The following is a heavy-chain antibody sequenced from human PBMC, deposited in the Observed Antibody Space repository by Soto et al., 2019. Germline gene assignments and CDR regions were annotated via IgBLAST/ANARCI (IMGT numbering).Heavy chain of an antibody. D-gene: IGHD2-21*01. Sequence: ASVKVSCKVSGYTLTELSMHWVRQAPGKGLEWMGGFDPEDGETIYAQKFQGRVTMTEDTSTDTAYMELSSLRSEDTAVYYCATAVVVIAIRGAEYFQHWGQGTPVTVSS. CDR3: ATAVVVIAIRGAEYFQH. J-gene: IGHJ1*01. V-gene: IGHV1-24*01. CDR2: FDPEDGET. CDR1: GYTLTELS.